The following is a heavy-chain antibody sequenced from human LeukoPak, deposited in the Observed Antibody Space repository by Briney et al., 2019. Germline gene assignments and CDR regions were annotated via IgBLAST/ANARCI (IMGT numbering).Heavy chain of an antibody. Sequence: ASVKVSCKASGYTFTGYYMHWVRQAPGQGLEWMGGINPNSGGTNYAQKFQGRVTMTRDTSISTAYMELSRLRSDDTAVYYCAREVVTAAGPFDPWGQGTLVTVSS. CDR2: INPNSGGT. CDR1: GYTFTGYY. CDR3: AREVVTAAGPFDP. V-gene: IGHV1-2*02. D-gene: IGHD6-13*01. J-gene: IGHJ5*02.